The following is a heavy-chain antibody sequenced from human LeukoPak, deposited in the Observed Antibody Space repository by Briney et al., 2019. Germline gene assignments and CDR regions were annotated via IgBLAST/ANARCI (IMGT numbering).Heavy chain of an antibody. J-gene: IGHJ6*03. D-gene: IGHD2-15*01. Sequence: GGSLRLSCAASGFTFSDYYMSWIRQAPGKGLEWVSYISSSGSTIYYADSVKGRFTISRDNAKNSLYLQMNSLRAEDTAVYYCARRGDCSGGSCYVGYYYMGVWGKGTTVTVSS. CDR2: ISSSGSTI. CDR1: GFTFSDYY. CDR3: ARRGDCSGGSCYVGYYYMGV. V-gene: IGHV3-11*01.